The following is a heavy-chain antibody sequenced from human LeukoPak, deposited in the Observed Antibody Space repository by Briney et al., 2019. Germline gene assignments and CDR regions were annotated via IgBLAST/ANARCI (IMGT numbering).Heavy chain of an antibody. Sequence: GGSLRLSCAASGFTFSSYATSWVRQAPGKGLEWVSAISGSGGSTYYADSVKGRFTISRDNSKNTLYLQMNSLRAEDTAVYYCAKGSYYDSSGYTPIDYWGQGTLVTVSS. D-gene: IGHD3-22*01. CDR1: GFTFSSYA. CDR2: ISGSGGST. CDR3: AKGSYYDSSGYTPIDY. V-gene: IGHV3-23*01. J-gene: IGHJ4*02.